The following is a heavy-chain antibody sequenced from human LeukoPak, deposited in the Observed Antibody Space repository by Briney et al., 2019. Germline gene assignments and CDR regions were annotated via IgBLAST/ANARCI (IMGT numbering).Heavy chain of an antibody. CDR3: ARVDDSSGYTPLDI. CDR2: INWNGGST. CDR1: GFTFDDYG. J-gene: IGHJ3*02. D-gene: IGHD3-22*01. Sequence: GGSLRLSXAASGFTFDDYGMSWARQAPGKGLEWVSGINWNGGSTGYADSVKGRFTISRDNAKNSLYLQMNSLRAEDTAVYYCARVDDSSGYTPLDIWGQGTMVTVSS. V-gene: IGHV3-20*04.